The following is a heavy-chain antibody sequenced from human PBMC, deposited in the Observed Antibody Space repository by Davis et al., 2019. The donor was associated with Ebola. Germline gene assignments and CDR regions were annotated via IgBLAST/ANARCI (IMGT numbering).Heavy chain of an antibody. D-gene: IGHD1-26*01. J-gene: IGHJ3*02. CDR3: ATSPIVGPSINTFDI. V-gene: IGHV1-69*13. CDR1: LGTFSSYA. Sequence: SVNVSCKASLGTFSSYAISWVRQAPGQGLEWMGGISPIFGTANHAQKFQGRVTITADESTTTVSMDLSSLKSEDSAMYYCATSPIVGPSINTFDIWGRGTMVTVSS. CDR2: ISPIFGTA.